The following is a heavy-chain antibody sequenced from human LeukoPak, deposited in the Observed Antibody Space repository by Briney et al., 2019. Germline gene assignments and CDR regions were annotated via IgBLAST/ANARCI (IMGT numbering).Heavy chain of an antibody. CDR2: IHHTGST. J-gene: IGHJ3*01. Sequence: TSETLSLSCNVSGXSISSYYGSWIRQPPGKGLEWIGYIHHTGSTNYKPSLKSRVTISVDTSKNQFSLKLSSVTAADTAVYYCARDAVGGTPAFDVWGQGTMVTVSS. V-gene: IGHV4-59*01. CDR1: GXSISSYY. D-gene: IGHD1-14*01. CDR3: ARDAVGGTPAFDV.